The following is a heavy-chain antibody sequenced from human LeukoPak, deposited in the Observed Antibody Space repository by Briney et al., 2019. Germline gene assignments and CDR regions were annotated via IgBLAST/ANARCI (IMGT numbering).Heavy chain of an antibody. Sequence: PSETLSLTCTVSGGSISSSSYYWGWIRQPPGKGLEWIGSIYYSGSTYYNPSLKSRVTISVDTSKNQFSLKLSSVTAADTAVYYCARHPTGAASPFDYWGQGTLVTVS. V-gene: IGHV4-39*01. D-gene: IGHD1-26*01. CDR2: IYYSGST. CDR1: GGSISSSSYY. CDR3: ARHPTGAASPFDY. J-gene: IGHJ4*02.